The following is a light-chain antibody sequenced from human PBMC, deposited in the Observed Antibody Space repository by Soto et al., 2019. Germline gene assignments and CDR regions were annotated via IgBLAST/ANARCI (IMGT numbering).Light chain of an antibody. J-gene: IGKJ2*01. V-gene: IGKV3-15*01. CDR1: QTVSSN. CDR2: GAS. CDR3: QQYHKWPPFT. Sequence: EIVMTQSPATLSVSPGERATLSCRASQTVSSNLAWYQQKPGQPPRVLTFGASTRATGIPARFSGSGSGTEFTLTISSLQSEDFAVYYCQQYHKWPPFTFGQGTKVDI.